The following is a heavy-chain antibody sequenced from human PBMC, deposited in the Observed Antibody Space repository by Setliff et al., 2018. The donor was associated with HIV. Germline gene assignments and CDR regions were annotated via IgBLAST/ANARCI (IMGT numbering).Heavy chain of an antibody. V-gene: IGHV4-39*01. CDR3: ARLSGGMVPNY. CDR2: IHHSGTA. D-gene: IGHD3-10*01. J-gene: IGHJ4*02. CDR1: GGSITRTPYY. Sequence: SETLSLTCTVSGGSITRTPYYWGWIRQPPGKGLEWTGSIHHSGTAYDNPSLKSRVTISVDPSKNQILLSLSSVTAADTAVYYCARLSGGMVPNYWGQGTLVTVS.